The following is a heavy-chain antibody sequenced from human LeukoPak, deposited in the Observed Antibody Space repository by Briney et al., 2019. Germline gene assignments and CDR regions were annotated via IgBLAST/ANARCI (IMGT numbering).Heavy chain of an antibody. CDR2: MYYIGST. V-gene: IGHV4-30-4*01. D-gene: IGHD2-2*01. CDR1: GGSISSGDYY. Sequence: PSETLSLTCTVSGGSISSGDYYWSWSRQPPGKGLGWIGYMYYIGSTYYNPSLKSRVTISVETSKTPFSLKLSSVTAADTAVYYCARELSCSSTSCYDYWGQGTLVTVSS. J-gene: IGHJ4*02. CDR3: ARELSCSSTSCYDY.